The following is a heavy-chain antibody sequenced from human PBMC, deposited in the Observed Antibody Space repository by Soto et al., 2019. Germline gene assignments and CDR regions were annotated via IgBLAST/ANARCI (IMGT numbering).Heavy chain of an antibody. CDR1: GFTFTSYW. V-gene: IGHV3-74*01. Sequence: GGSLRLSCAASGFTFTSYWMHWVRQAPGKGLVCVSRINGDGSSTTYAGSVKGRFTVSRDNARNTLYLQMNSLRAEDTAVYYCAREWLGHDYWGQGTLVTVSS. D-gene: IGHD6-19*01. CDR2: INGDGSST. CDR3: AREWLGHDY. J-gene: IGHJ4*02.